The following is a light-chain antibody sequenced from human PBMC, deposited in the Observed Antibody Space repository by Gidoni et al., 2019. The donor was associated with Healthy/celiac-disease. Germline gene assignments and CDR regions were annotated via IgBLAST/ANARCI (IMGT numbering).Light chain of an antibody. Sequence: DIVMTQSPLSLPVTPGEPASISCRSSQSLLHSNGYNYLDWYLQKPGQSPQLLIYLGSHRASGVPVRFSGSGSGTDFTLKISRVEAEDVGVYYCMQALQTPTFGQGTRLEIK. CDR2: LGS. J-gene: IGKJ5*01. CDR1: QSLLHSNGYNY. V-gene: IGKV2-28*01. CDR3: MQALQTPT.